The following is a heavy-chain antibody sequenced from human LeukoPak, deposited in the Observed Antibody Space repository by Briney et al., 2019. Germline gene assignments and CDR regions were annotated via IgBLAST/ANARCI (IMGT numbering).Heavy chain of an antibody. CDR3: ARRNFYGMDV. J-gene: IGHJ6*02. CDR1: GFTFSSYW. V-gene: IGHV3-74*01. Sequence: GGSLRLSCAASGFTFSSYWMHWVRQAPGKGLVWVSRINSDGSTTSYTDSVKGRFTISRDNAKNTLYLQMNSVRAEDTAVYYCARRNFYGMDVWGQGTTVTVSS. CDR2: INSDGSTT.